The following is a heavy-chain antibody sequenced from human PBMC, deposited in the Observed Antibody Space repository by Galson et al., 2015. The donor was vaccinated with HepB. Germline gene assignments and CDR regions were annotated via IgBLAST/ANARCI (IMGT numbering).Heavy chain of an antibody. CDR1: GFTFSSYA. CDR3: ARVGPVLRYFDWLLGPFDY. CDR2: ISYDGSNK. Sequence: SLRLSCAASGFTFSSYAMHWVRQAPGKGLEWVAVISYDGSNKYYADSVKGRFTISRDNSKNTLYLQMNSLRAEDTAVYYCARVGPVLRYFDWLLGPFDYWGQGTLVTVSS. V-gene: IGHV3-30-3*01. D-gene: IGHD3-9*01. J-gene: IGHJ4*02.